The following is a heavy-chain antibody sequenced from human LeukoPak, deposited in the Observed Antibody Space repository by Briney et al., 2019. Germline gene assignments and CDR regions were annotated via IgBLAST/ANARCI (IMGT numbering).Heavy chain of an antibody. V-gene: IGHV3-23*01. CDR3: AKQRQLIRGGVDY. CDR2: ISGAGGNT. CDR1: GFTFSSYA. D-gene: IGHD6-13*01. J-gene: IGHJ4*02. Sequence: PGGSLRLSCAASGFTFSSYAMTWVRQPPEKGLQWVSAISGAGGNTYYADSVKGRFTISRDNSKNTLYLQLNSLRAEDTAIYYCAKQRQLIRGGVDYWGQGTQVTVSS.